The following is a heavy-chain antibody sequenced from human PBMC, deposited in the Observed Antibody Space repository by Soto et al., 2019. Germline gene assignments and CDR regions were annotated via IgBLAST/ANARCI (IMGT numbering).Heavy chain of an antibody. CDR2: INPSGGST. D-gene: IGHD3-9*01. J-gene: IGHJ6*03. CDR1: GYSFTSYY. Sequence: GASVKVSCKASGYSFTSYYMHWVRQAPGQGLEWMGIINPSGGSTSYAQKFQGRVTMTRDTSTSTVYMELSSLRSEDTAVYYCARAGLRYFDWLLVDQDYYYMDVWGKGTTVTVSS. CDR3: ARAGLRYFDWLLVDQDYYYMDV. V-gene: IGHV1-46*03.